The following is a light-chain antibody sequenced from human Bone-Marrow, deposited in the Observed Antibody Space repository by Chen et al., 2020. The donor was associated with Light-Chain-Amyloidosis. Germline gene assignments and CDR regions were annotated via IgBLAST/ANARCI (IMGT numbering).Light chain of an antibody. CDR3: QHYDSWPRWT. CDR1: QSVGRN. CDR2: DAS. J-gene: IGKJ1*01. Sequence: EVVMTQSPATLSVSPGERVTLSCMASQSVGRNLAWYQQKPGQAPRLLIYDASTRASGAPARFRGSGSGTDFTLTITSLQSEDFALYYCQHYDSWPRWTFGQGTKVEI. V-gene: IGKV3-15*01.